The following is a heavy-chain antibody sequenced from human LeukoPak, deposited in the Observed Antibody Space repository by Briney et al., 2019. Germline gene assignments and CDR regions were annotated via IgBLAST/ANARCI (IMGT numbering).Heavy chain of an antibody. J-gene: IGHJ4*02. CDR2: INQDTSEK. V-gene: IGHV3-7*01. Sequence: PGRSLRLSCATSGFTFSSYWMSWVRQAPGKGLEWVAHINQDTSEKYYVDSVKGRFTISRDNAKNSLYLQMNSLRVEDTAVYYCARPGGYTYGFFDYWGQGTLVTVSS. CDR3: ARPGGYTYGFFDY. CDR1: GFTFSSYW. D-gene: IGHD5-18*01.